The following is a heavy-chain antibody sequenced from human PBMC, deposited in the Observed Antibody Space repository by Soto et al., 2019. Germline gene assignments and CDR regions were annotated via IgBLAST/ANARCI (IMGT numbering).Heavy chain of an antibody. CDR2: ISYDGSNK. CDR1: GFTFSSYG. J-gene: IGHJ4*02. V-gene: IGHV3-30*18. CDR3: AKSGSLLLWFGELYFDY. D-gene: IGHD3-10*01. Sequence: QVQLVASGGGVVQPGRSLRLSCAASGFTFSSYGMHWVRQAPGKGLEWVAVISYDGSNKYYADSVKGRFTISRDNSKNTLYLQMNSLRAEDTAVYYCAKSGSLLLWFGELYFDYWGQGTLVTVSS.